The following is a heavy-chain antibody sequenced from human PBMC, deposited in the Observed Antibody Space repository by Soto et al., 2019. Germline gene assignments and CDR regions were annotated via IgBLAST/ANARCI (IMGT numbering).Heavy chain of an antibody. D-gene: IGHD6-19*01. CDR1: GYTLTSYD. CDR3: ARQMRQWPDAFDI. V-gene: IGHV1-69*13. Sequence: SVKVSCKASGYTLTSYDIHWVRQAPGQGLEWMGVIIPSFGTANYAQKFQGRVTITADESTSTAYMELSSLRSEDTAVYYCARQMRQWPDAFDIWGQGTMVTVSS. CDR2: IIPSFGTA. J-gene: IGHJ3*02.